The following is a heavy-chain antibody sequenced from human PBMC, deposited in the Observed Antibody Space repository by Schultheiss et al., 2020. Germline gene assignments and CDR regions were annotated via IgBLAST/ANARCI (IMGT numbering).Heavy chain of an antibody. CDR2: IYYSGST. CDR3: ARELYYDILGSYGMDV. D-gene: IGHD3-9*01. V-gene: IGHV4-30-4*01. Sequence: SQTLSLTCTVSGGSISSGDYYWSWIRQPPGKGLEWIGYIYYSGSTYYNPSLKSRVTISVDTSKNQFSLKLSSVTAADTAVYYCARELYYDILGSYGMDVWGQGTTVTVSS. CDR1: GGSISSGDYY. J-gene: IGHJ6*02.